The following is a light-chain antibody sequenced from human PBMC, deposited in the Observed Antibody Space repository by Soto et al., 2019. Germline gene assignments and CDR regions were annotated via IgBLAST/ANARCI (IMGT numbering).Light chain of an antibody. CDR3: QQAYGLPLT. Sequence: DIQMTQSPSSVSASVGDRVTITFRASQGINSWLVWYQQKPGKAPQLLIYAASSLHSGVPSRFSGSRSGTEFTLTISSLQPEDFATYYCQQAYGLPLTFGGGTTVEIK. J-gene: IGKJ4*01. CDR2: AAS. CDR1: QGINSW. V-gene: IGKV1-12*01.